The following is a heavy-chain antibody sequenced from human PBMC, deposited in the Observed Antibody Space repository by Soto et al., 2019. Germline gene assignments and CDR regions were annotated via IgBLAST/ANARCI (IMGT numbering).Heavy chain of an antibody. CDR1: GFTFSSYA. D-gene: IGHD3-10*02. J-gene: IGHJ4*02. V-gene: IGHV3-23*01. CDR2: ISGSGGST. Sequence: GGSLRLSCAASGFTFSSYAMSWVRQAPGKGLEWVSAISGSGGSTYYADSVKGRFTISRDNSKNTLYLQMNSLRAEDSAVYYCAKQPSECSVICYFDYWGQGTLVTVSS. CDR3: AKQPSECSVICYFDY.